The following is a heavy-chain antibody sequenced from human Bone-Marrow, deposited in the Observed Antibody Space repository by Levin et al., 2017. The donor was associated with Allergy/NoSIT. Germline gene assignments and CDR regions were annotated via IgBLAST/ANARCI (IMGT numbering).Heavy chain of an antibody. V-gene: IGHV3-21*01. J-gene: IGHJ4*02. Sequence: GGSLRLSCAASGFTFSSYSMNWVRQAPGKGLEWVSSISSSSSYIYYADSVKGRFTISRDNAKNSLYLQMNSLRAEDTAVYYCARDGGLVGGAIDYWGQGTLVTVSS. CDR3: ARDGGLVGGAIDY. CDR1: GFTFSSYS. D-gene: IGHD1-26*01. CDR2: ISSSSSYI.